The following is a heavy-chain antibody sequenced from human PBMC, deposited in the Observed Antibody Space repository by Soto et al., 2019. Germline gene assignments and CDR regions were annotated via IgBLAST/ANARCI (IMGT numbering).Heavy chain of an antibody. Sequence: QVQLQESGPGLVKPSQTLSLTCTVSGGSISSGGYYWSWIRQHPGKGLEWIGYIYYSGSTYYNPSLKGRFTISEDTSKNHFSLKLSSVTAADTAVYYCARDARGGGGSKNFDLWGRGTLVTVSS. CDR3: ARDARGGGGSKNFDL. CDR1: GGSISSGGYY. V-gene: IGHV4-31*03. CDR2: IYYSGST. J-gene: IGHJ2*01. D-gene: IGHD3-10*01.